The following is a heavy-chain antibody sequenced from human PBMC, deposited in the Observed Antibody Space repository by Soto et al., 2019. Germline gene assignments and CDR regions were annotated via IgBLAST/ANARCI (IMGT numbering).Heavy chain of an antibody. V-gene: IGHV3-7*01. D-gene: IGHD7-27*01. CDR3: PRDPAWGSLDY. CDR2: IDPVGSQV. J-gene: IGHJ4*02. Sequence: PGGSLRLSCEVSGLSFSGSWMSWVRQAPGKGLEWVADIDPVGSQVLYVASVMGRFTVSRDNAKKSLFLQMTSLRLEETAFYYCPRDPAWGSLDYWGLGTLVTVSS. CDR1: GLSFSGSW.